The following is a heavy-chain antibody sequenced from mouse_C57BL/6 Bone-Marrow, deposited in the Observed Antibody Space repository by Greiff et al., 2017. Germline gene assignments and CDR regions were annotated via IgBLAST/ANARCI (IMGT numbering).Heavy chain of an antibody. CDR3: TPYYPGFAY. D-gene: IGHD1-1*01. J-gene: IGHJ3*01. CDR1: GFNIKDDY. Sequence: EVQLQPSGAELVRPGASVKLSCTASGFNIKDDYMHWVKQRPEQGLEWIGWIYPENGDTEYASKFQGKATITADTSSNTAYLQLSSLTSEDTAVYYCTPYYPGFAYWGQGTLVTVSA. V-gene: IGHV14-4*01. CDR2: IYPENGDT.